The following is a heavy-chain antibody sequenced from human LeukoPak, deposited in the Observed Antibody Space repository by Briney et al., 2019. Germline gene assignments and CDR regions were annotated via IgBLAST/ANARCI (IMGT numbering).Heavy chain of an antibody. Sequence: GGSLRLSCAASGFTFSSYAMSWVRQAPGKGLEWVSAISGSGGSTYYADSVKGRFTISRDNSKNTLYLRMNSLRAEDTAVYYCAKDSGYSYGTPWYYFDYWGQGTLVTVSS. V-gene: IGHV3-23*01. CDR2: ISGSGGST. J-gene: IGHJ4*02. D-gene: IGHD5-18*01. CDR1: GFTFSSYA. CDR3: AKDSGYSYGTPWYYFDY.